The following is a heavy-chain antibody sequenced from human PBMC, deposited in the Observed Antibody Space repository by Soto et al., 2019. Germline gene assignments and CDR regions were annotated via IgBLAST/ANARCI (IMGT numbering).Heavy chain of an antibody. CDR1: GYTFTSYG. D-gene: IGHD3-10*01. Sequence: QVQLVQSGAEVKKPGASVKVSCKASGYTFTSYGISWVRQAPGQGLEWMGWISAYNGNTNYAQKLQGRVTMTTDTPTSTAYMELRSLRSDDTAVYYCARDRGSGSRYYYYGMDVWGQGTTVTVSS. CDR3: ARDRGSGSRYYYYGMDV. J-gene: IGHJ6*02. CDR2: ISAYNGNT. V-gene: IGHV1-18*01.